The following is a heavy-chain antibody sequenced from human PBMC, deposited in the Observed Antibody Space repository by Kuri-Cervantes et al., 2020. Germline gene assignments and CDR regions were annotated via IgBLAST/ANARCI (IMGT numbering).Heavy chain of an antibody. CDR2: ISYDGSNK. D-gene: IGHD5-12*01. Sequence: GGSLRLSCAASGFTFDDYAMHWVRQAPGKGLEWVAVISYDGSNKYYADSVKGRFTISRDNSKNTLYLQMNSLRAEDTAVYYCARMAYSGYDTFDYWGQGTLVTVSS. V-gene: IGHV3-30-3*01. CDR1: GFTFDDYA. J-gene: IGHJ4*02. CDR3: ARMAYSGYDTFDY.